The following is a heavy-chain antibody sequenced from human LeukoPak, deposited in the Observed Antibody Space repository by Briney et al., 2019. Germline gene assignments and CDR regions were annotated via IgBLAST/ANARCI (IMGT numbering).Heavy chain of an antibody. CDR1: GFTFSSYA. CDR2: ISGSGGNT. D-gene: IGHD6-19*01. V-gene: IGHV3-23*01. Sequence: GGSLRLSCAASGFTFSSYAMSWVRQAPGKGLEWVSGISGSGGNTYYADSVKGRFTISRDNSKNTLFLQMNSLRAEDTAVYYCAKDRGSGLDYWGQGTLVTVSS. J-gene: IGHJ4*02. CDR3: AKDRGSGLDY.